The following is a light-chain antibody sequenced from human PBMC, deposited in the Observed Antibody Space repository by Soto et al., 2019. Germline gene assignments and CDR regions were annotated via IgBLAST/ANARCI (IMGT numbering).Light chain of an antibody. J-gene: IGLJ2*01. V-gene: IGLV1-40*01. CDR2: GNN. CDR1: TSNLGAGYD. CDR3: QSYDGSLATSI. Sequence: QSVLTQPPSVSGTPGQRVSISCTGTTSNLGAGYDVHWYQQLPGAAPRLLIFGNNVRPSGVPDRCSGSKSGTSASLAITGLQAEDEAIYHCQSYDGSLATSIFGAGTKVTVL.